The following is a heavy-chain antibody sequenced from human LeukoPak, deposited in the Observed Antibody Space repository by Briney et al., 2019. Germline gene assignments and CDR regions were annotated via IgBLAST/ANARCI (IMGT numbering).Heavy chain of an antibody. V-gene: IGHV1-18*01. J-gene: IGHJ6*02. CDR2: ISGYNGNT. D-gene: IGHD6-19*01. Sequence: ASVKVSCKASGYTFTSYGISWVRQAPGQGLEWVGWISGYNGNTNYAQKLQGRLTITTDTSTSTAYMELRSLRSDDTAIYYCATRAALDSLGWYHSYYGMGVWGQGTAVTVSS. CDR1: GYTFTSYG. CDR3: ATRAALDSLGWYHSYYGMGV.